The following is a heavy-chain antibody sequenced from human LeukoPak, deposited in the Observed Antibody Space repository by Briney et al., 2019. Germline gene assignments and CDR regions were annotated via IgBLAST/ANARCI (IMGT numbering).Heavy chain of an antibody. J-gene: IGHJ3*02. V-gene: IGHV3-53*01. CDR3: AREYRGSRRSDDFDI. CDR1: GFTVSSNY. CDR2: IYSSGST. D-gene: IGHD3-10*01. Sequence: QPGGSLRLSCAASGFTVSSNYISWVRQAPGKGLEWVSVIYSSGSTYYADSVKGRFTISRDNSKNTLYLQMNSLRAEDTAVYYSAREYRGSRRSDDFDIWGQGTMVTVSS.